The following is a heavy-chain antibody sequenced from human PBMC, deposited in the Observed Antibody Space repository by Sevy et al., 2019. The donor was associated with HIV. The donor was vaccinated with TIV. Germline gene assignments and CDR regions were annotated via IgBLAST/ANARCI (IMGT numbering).Heavy chain of an antibody. J-gene: IGHJ4*02. CDR2: IKKDGSEK. CDR3: ARTSYGLEFDY. Sequence: GGSLRLSCAASGFTFSSYWMRWVRQAPGKGLEWVANIKKDGSEKYYVDSVKGRFTISRDNAKNSLYLQMNSLRAEDTGVYYCARTSYGLEFDYWGQGTLVTVSS. D-gene: IGHD5-18*01. V-gene: IGHV3-7*01. CDR1: GFTFSSYW.